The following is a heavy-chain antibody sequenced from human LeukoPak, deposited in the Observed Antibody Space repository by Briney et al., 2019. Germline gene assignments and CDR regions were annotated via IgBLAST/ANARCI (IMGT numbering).Heavy chain of an antibody. CDR2: INPNSGGT. Sequence: ASVKVSCKASGYTFTGYYMHWVRQAPGQGLEWMGRINPNSGGTNYAQKFQGRVTMTRDTSISTAYMELSRLRSDDTAVYYCARGETRYSSSWYWFDPWGRGTLVTVSS. CDR1: GYTFTGYY. CDR3: ARGETRYSSSWYWFDP. D-gene: IGHD6-13*01. J-gene: IGHJ5*02. V-gene: IGHV1-2*06.